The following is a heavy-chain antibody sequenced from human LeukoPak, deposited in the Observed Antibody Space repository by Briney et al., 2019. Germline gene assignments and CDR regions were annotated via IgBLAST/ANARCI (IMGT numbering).Heavy chain of an antibody. J-gene: IGHJ4*02. CDR3: AKDYQAMIVVVLSSLFDY. CDR2: IRYDGSNK. CDR1: GFIFSRYG. V-gene: IGHV3-30*02. Sequence: GGSLRLSCAASGFIFSRYGMSWVRQAPGKGLEWVAFIRYDGSNKYYADSVKGRFTISRDNSKNTLYLQMNSLRAEDTAVYYCAKDYQAMIVVVLSSLFDYWGQGTLVTVSS. D-gene: IGHD3-22*01.